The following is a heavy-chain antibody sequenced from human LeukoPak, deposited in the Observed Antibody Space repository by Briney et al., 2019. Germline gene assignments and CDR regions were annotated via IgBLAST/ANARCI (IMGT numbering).Heavy chain of an antibody. Sequence: SETLSLTCAVSGGSISSGGYSWSWIRQPPGKGLEWIGYIYHSGSTYYNPSLKSRVTISVDRSKNQFSLKLSSVTATDTAVYYCARVVDCSGGSCPRGYFDYWGQGTLVTVSS. CDR1: GGSISSGGYS. D-gene: IGHD2-15*01. J-gene: IGHJ4*02. CDR2: IYHSGST. V-gene: IGHV4-30-2*01. CDR3: ARVVDCSGGSCPRGYFDY.